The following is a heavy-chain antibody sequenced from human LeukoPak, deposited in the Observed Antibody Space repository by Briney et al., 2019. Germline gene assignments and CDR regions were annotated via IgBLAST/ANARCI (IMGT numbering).Heavy chain of an antibody. D-gene: IGHD5-24*01. V-gene: IGHV3-30*02. CDR2: IRYDGSNK. CDR3: AKDHMAGYYYMDV. J-gene: IGHJ6*03. Sequence: PGGSLRLSCAASGFTFDDYAMHWVRQAPGKGLEWVAFIRYDGSNKYYADSVKGRFTISRDNSKNTLYLQMNSLRAEDTAVYYCAKDHMAGYYYMDVWGKGTTVTVSS. CDR1: GFTFDDYA.